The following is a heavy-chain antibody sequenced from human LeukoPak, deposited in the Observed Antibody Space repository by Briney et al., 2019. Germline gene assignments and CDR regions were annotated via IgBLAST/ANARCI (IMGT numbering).Heavy chain of an antibody. CDR3: AKSWRYYDTSNYYAFDI. CDR2: SGDNT. V-gene: IGHV3-23*01. CDR1: GFTFSSYA. Sequence: PGGSLRLSCVASGFTFSSYAMTWVRQAPGKGLEWVSSSGDNTRYADSVKGRFTMSRDNSKNTLDLQMNGLRAEDTAVYYCAKSWRYYDTSNYYAFDIGGQGTMVTVSS. D-gene: IGHD3-22*01. J-gene: IGHJ3*02.